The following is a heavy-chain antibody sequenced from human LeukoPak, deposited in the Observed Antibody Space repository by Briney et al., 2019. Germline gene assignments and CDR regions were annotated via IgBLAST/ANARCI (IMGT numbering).Heavy chain of an antibody. CDR2: IYYSGST. CDR1: GGSISSYY. J-gene: IGHJ4*02. Sequence: SETLSLTCTVSGGSISSYYWSWIRQPPGKGLEWVGYIYYSGSTNYNPSLKRRVTISVDTSKNQFSLKLSSVTAADTAVYYCARGPGYSSSWYYDYWGQGTLVTVSS. V-gene: IGHV4-59*01. CDR3: ARGPGYSSSWYYDY. D-gene: IGHD6-13*01.